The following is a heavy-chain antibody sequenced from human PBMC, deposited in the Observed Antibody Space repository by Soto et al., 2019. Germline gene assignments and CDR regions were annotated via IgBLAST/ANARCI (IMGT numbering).Heavy chain of an antibody. CDR2: IFHDGNT. CDR3: AKDQASGQGSFDS. D-gene: IGHD2-15*01. V-gene: IGHV4-4*02. CDR1: GASIGSGGW. Sequence: CAVSGASIGSGGWWSWVRQPPGKGLEWIAEIFHDGNTNYSPSLKSRVTISVDNSKNTLFLQMNSLRADDTAVYYCAKDQASGQGSFDSWGQGTLVTVSS. J-gene: IGHJ4*02.